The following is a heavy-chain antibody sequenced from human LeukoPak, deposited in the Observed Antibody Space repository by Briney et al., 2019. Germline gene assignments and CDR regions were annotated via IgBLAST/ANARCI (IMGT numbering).Heavy chain of an antibody. Sequence: PGGSLRLSCAASGFTFSSYGMHWVRQAPGKGLEWVAFILYDGSNKYYADSVKGRFTISRDNSKNTLYLQMNSLRAEDTAVYCCARDHSAMGIYYGMDVWGQGTTVTVSS. V-gene: IGHV3-30*02. CDR1: GFTFSSYG. CDR3: ARDHSAMGIYYGMDV. CDR2: ILYDGSNK. D-gene: IGHD1-26*01. J-gene: IGHJ6*02.